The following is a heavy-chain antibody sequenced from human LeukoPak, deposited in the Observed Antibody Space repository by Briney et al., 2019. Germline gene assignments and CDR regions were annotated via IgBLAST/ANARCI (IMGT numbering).Heavy chain of an antibody. V-gene: IGHV4-34*01. CDR2: INHSGST. CDR3: ARGRAHFDY. Sequence: LRLSCAASGFTFSNAWMSWIRQPPGKGLEWIGEINHSGSTNCNPSLKSRVTISVDTSKNQFSLKLSSVTAADTAVYYCARGRAHFDYWGQGTLVTVSS. CDR1: GFTFSNAW. J-gene: IGHJ4*02.